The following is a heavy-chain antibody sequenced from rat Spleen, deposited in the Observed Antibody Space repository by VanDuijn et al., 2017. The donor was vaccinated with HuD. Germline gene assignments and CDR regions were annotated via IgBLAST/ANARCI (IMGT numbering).Heavy chain of an antibody. CDR3: AREYYYTMDA. J-gene: IGHJ4*01. CDR1: GFTFSSFP. V-gene: IGHV5-46*01. Sequence: EVQLVESGGGSVQPGRSMKLSCAASGFTFSSFPMAWVRQAPTKGLEWVASISTSGVGTYYRDSVKGRFTISRDNAKSTLFLQMNSLRSEDTATYYCAREYYYTMDAWGHGTSVTVSS. CDR2: ISTSGVGT.